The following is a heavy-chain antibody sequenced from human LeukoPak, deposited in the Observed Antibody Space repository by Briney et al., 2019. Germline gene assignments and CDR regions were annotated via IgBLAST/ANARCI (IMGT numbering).Heavy chain of an antibody. CDR3: ARAARTDSSSIRGFGASDI. CDR1: GGSFSGYY. V-gene: IGHV4-34*01. CDR2: INHSGST. Sequence: PSETLSLTCAVYGGSFSGYYWSWIRQPPGKGLEWIGEINHSGSTNYNPSLKSRVTISVDTSKNQFSLKLSSVTAADTAVYYCARAARTDSSSIRGFGASDIWGQGTMVTVSS. D-gene: IGHD6-6*01. J-gene: IGHJ3*02.